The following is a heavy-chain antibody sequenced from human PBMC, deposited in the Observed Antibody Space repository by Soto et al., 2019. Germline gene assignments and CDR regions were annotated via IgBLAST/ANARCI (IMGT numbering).Heavy chain of an antibody. D-gene: IGHD4-17*01. V-gene: IGHV1-3*01. CDR3: ARSDGPLGDY. CDR2: INAGNGNT. Sequence: ASVKVCCKASGYTFTSCARRWVRQAPGQRPEWMGWINAGNGNTKYSQKFQGRVTITRDTSASTAYMELSSLRSEDTAVYYCARSDGPLGDYWGQGTLVTVSS. J-gene: IGHJ4*02. CDR1: GYTFTSCA.